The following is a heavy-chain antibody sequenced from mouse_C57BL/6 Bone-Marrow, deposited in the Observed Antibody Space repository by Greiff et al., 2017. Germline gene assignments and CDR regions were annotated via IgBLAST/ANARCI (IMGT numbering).Heavy chain of an antibody. CDR2: IDPENGDT. D-gene: IGHD1-1*01. CDR1: GFNIKDDY. Sequence: EVKLMESGAELVRPGASVKLSCTASGFNIKDDYMHWVKQRPEQGLEWIGWIDPENGDTEYASKFPGKTTITTDTSSNTAYLQLSSLTSEDTAVYYCTTGITTVVATDYWGQGTTLTVSS. V-gene: IGHV14-4*01. J-gene: IGHJ2*01. CDR3: TTGITTVVATDY.